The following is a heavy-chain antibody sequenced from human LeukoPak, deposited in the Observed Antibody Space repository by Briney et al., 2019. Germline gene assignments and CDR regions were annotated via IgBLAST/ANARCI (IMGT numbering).Heavy chain of an antibody. CDR3: AREYYYDSSGYYYRVFDY. V-gene: IGHV3-48*03. J-gene: IGHJ4*02. CDR2: ISSSGSTI. CDR1: GFTFSSYE. Sequence: GGSLRLSCAASGFTFSSYEMNWVRQAPGKGLEWVSYISSSGSTIYYADSVKGRFTISRDNAKNSLYLQMNSLRAEDTAVYYCAREYYYDSSGYYYRVFDYWGQGTLVTVSS. D-gene: IGHD3-22*01.